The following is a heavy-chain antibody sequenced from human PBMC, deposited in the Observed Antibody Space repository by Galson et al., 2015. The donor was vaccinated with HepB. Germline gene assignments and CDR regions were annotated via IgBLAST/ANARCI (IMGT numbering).Heavy chain of an antibody. V-gene: IGHV2-70*11. Sequence: PALVKPTQTLTLTCTFSGFSLSTSGMCVSWIRQPPGKALEWLARIDWDDDKYYSTSLKTRLTISKDTSKNQVVLTMTNMDPVDTATYYCARIPSGSQVDWYFNLWGRGTLVTVSS. D-gene: IGHD1-26*01. J-gene: IGHJ2*01. CDR1: GFSLSTSGMC. CDR2: IDWDDDK. CDR3: ARIPSGSQVDWYFNL.